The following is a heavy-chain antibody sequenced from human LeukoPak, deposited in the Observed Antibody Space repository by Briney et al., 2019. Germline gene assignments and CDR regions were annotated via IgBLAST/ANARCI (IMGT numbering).Heavy chain of an antibody. D-gene: IGHD3-3*01. Sequence: PSETLSLTCTVSGGSISSSSYYWDWIRQPPGKGLEWIGSIYYSGSTYYNPSLKSRVTISVDTSKNQFSLKLSSVTAADTAVYYCARIPRVDFWSGYYHPQYGMDVWGRGTTVTVSS. CDR3: ARIPRVDFWSGYYHPQYGMDV. CDR2: IYYSGST. CDR1: GGSISSSSYY. J-gene: IGHJ6*02. V-gene: IGHV4-39*01.